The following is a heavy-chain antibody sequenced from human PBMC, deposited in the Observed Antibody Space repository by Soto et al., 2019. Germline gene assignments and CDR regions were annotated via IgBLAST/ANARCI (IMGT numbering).Heavy chain of an antibody. D-gene: IGHD3-10*01. J-gene: IGHJ4*02. V-gene: IGHV3-7*01. CDR2: IKQDGSEK. Sequence: EVQLMESGGGLVQPGGSLRLSCAASGFSFGASWMAWVRQAPGKGLEWVADIKQDGSEKNYVDSVKGRVTISRDNAKNSLYLQMNSLRAEDTAMYYCARDTYYGAIDYWGLGTLVTVSS. CDR3: ARDTYYGAIDY. CDR1: GFSFGASW.